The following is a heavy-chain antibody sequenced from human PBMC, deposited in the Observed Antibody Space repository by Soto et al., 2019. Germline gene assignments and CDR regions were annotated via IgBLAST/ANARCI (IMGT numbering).Heavy chain of an antibody. Sequence: QVQLVQSGAEVKKPGASVKVSCKASGYTFTSYDINWVRQATGQGLEWMGWMNPNSGNTGYAQKFQGRVTMTRNTSISTAYMELSSLGSEDTAVYYCARDYYDILTGYYREFDYWGQGTLVTVSS. V-gene: IGHV1-8*01. D-gene: IGHD3-9*01. CDR2: MNPNSGNT. CDR3: ARDYYDILTGYYREFDY. CDR1: GYTFTSYD. J-gene: IGHJ4*02.